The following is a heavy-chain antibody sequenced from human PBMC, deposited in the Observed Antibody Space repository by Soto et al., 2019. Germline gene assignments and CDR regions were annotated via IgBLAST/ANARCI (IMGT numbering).Heavy chain of an antibody. Sequence: QVQLVQSGAEVKKPVSSVKVSCKASGGTFSSYAITWVRQAPGQGLEWMGGIIPIFGTANYAQKFQGRVTITADESTSTAYMELSSLRSEDTAVYYCARDRGPSSGYHPYWFDPWGQGTLVTVSS. D-gene: IGHD3-22*01. CDR1: GGTFSSYA. CDR3: ARDRGPSSGYHPYWFDP. V-gene: IGHV1-69*12. CDR2: IIPIFGTA. J-gene: IGHJ5*02.